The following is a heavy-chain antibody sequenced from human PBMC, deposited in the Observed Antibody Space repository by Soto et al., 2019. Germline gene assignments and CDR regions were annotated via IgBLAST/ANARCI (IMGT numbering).Heavy chain of an antibody. CDR1: GFTFSSYA. Sequence: PGGSLRLSCAASGFTFSSYAMSWVRQAPGKGLEWVSAISGSGGSTYYADSVKGRFTISRDNSKNTLYLQMNSLRAEDTAVYYCAKPFVAPGPFYYYYGMDVWGQGTTVTVSS. CDR3: AKPFVAPGPFYYYYGMDV. V-gene: IGHV3-23*01. D-gene: IGHD3-10*01. CDR2: ISGSGGST. J-gene: IGHJ6*02.